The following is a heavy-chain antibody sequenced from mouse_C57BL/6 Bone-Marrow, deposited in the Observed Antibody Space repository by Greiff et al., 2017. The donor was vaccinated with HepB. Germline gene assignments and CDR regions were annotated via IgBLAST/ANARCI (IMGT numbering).Heavy chain of an antibody. D-gene: IGHD1-1*01. Sequence: QVQLQQSGAELARPGASVKLSCKASGYTFTSYGISWVKQRTGQGLEWIGEIYPRSGNTYYNEKFKGKATLTADKSSSTAYMERRSLTSEDSAVYFWARDKDSHSVVATDYWGQGTSVTVSS. CDR1: GYTFTSYG. V-gene: IGHV1-81*01. CDR3: ARDKDSHSVVATDY. CDR2: IYPRSGNT. J-gene: IGHJ4*01.